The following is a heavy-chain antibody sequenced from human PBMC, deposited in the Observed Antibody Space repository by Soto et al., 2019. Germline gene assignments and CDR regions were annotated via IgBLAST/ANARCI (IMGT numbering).Heavy chain of an antibody. CDR3: ARGYYDFWSGYHNDY. J-gene: IGHJ4*02. V-gene: IGHV4-59*08. CDR2: IYYSGST. CDR1: GGSISSYY. D-gene: IGHD3-3*01. Sequence: PSETLSLTCTVSGGSISSYYWSWIRQPPGKGLEWIGYIYYSGSTNYNPSLKSRVTISVDTSKNQFSLKLSSVTAADTAVYYCARGYYDFWSGYHNDYWGQGTLVTVSS.